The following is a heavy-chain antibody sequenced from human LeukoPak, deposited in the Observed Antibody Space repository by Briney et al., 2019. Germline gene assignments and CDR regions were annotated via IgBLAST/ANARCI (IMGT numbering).Heavy chain of an antibody. CDR3: ARAGP. V-gene: IGHV3-48*03. Sequence: GGALRLSCAASGFAFSSFEMNWVRQAPGKGLEWVSYISSTGTTTYYADSVKGRFTISRDNAKNSLYLQMNSLTAEDTAVYYCARAGPWGQGTLVTVSS. CDR1: GFAFSSFE. J-gene: IGHJ5*02. CDR2: ISSTGTTT.